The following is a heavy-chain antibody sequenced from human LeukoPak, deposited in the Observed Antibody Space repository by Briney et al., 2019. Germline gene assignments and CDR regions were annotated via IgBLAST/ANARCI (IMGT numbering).Heavy chain of an antibody. CDR3: ARADDYYGSGSYYRYYYYGMDV. Sequence: GASVKVSCKASGYTFTGYYMHWVRQAPGQGLEWMGWINPNSGGTNYAQKFQGRVTMTRDTSISTAYMELSRLRSDDTAVYYCARADDYYGSGSYYRYYYYGMDVWGQGTTVTVSS. V-gene: IGHV1-2*02. J-gene: IGHJ6*02. D-gene: IGHD3-10*01. CDR2: INPNSGGT. CDR1: GYTFTGYY.